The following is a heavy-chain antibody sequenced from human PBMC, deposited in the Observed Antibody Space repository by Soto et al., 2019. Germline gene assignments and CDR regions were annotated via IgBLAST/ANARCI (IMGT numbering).Heavy chain of an antibody. Sequence: QVQLVQSGAEVKKPGSSVKVSCKASGGTFSSYAISWVRQAPGQGLEWMGGIIPIFGTPNYAQKFQGRVTITADEATSTAYMELSSLGSEDTAVYYCAVRIATTGTGYYYGMDVWGQGTTVTVSS. CDR2: IIPIFGTP. CDR1: GGTFSSYA. J-gene: IGHJ6*02. D-gene: IGHD6-13*01. V-gene: IGHV1-69*12. CDR3: AVRIATTGTGYYYGMDV.